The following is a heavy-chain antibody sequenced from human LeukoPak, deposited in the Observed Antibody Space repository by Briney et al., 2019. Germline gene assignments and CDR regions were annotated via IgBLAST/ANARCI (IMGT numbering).Heavy chain of an antibody. CDR1: GGSISSGGYY. Sequence: SETLSLTCTVSGGSISSGGYYWSWIRQPPGKGLEWIGYIYHSGSTYYNPSLKSRVTISVDRSKNQFSLKLSSVTAADTAVYYCARDLMVSEYSSSSDAFDIWGQGTMVTVSS. CDR3: ARDLMVSEYSSSSDAFDI. CDR2: IYHSGST. D-gene: IGHD6-6*01. J-gene: IGHJ3*02. V-gene: IGHV4-30-2*01.